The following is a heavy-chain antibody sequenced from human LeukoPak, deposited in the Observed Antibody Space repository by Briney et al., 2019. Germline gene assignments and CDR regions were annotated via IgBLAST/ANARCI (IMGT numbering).Heavy chain of an antibody. Sequence: GGSLRLSCAASGFTFSSYAMHWVRQAPGKGLEWVAVISYDGSNKYYADSVKGRFTISRDNSKNTLYLQMNSLRAEDTAVYYCAKAPTIVVVPAAEGDYYYYMDVWGKGTTVTVSS. CDR2: ISYDGSNK. CDR3: AKAPTIVVVPAAEGDYYYYMDV. D-gene: IGHD2-2*01. CDR1: GFTFSSYA. V-gene: IGHV3-30-3*01. J-gene: IGHJ6*03.